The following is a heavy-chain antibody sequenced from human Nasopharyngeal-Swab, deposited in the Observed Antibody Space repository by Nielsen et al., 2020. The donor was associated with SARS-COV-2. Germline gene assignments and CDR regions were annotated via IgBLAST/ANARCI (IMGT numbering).Heavy chain of an antibody. D-gene: IGHD3-3*01. Sequence: GESLKISCAASGFTFSSYGMHWVRQAPGKGLEWVAVIWYDGSNKYYADSVKGRFTISRDNSKNTLYLQMNSLRAEDTAVYYCARDTLVDFWSGYWRHWYFDLWGRGTLVTVSS. J-gene: IGHJ2*01. CDR3: ARDTLVDFWSGYWRHWYFDL. CDR1: GFTFSSYG. V-gene: IGHV3-33*01. CDR2: IWYDGSNK.